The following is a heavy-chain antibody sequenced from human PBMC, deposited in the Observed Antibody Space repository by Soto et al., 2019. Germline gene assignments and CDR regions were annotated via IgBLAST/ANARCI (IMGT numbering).Heavy chain of an antibody. J-gene: IGHJ4*02. CDR1: GFNFNIHA. V-gene: IGHV3-30-3*01. CDR3: ASGAAFYYDTSRY. D-gene: IGHD3-22*01. Sequence: GGSLRLSCAAPGFNFNIHALHWIRQAPGEGLEWVAVMSPGGNSQYYADSVKGRFTVSRDTSKSTLYLQMTSLRPEDTAVYYCASGAAFYYDTSRYWGQGTLVTVSS. CDR2: MSPGGNSQ.